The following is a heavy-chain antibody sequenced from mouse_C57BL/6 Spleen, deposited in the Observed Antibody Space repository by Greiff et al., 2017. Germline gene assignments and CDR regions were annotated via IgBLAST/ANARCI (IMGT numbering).Heavy chain of an antibody. CDR2: IDPSDSYT. V-gene: IGHV1-69*01. CDR1: GYTFTSYW. CDR3: ARSVVAKWFAY. Sequence: VQLQQPGAELVMPGASVKLSCKASGYTFTSYWMHWVKQRPGQGLEWIGEIDPSDSYTNYNQKFKGKSTLTVDKSSSTAYMQLSSLTSEDSAVYYCARSVVAKWFAYWGQGTLVTVSA. D-gene: IGHD1-1*01. J-gene: IGHJ3*01.